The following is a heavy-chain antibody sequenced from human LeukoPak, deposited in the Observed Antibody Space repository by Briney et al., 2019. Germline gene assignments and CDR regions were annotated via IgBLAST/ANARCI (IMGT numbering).Heavy chain of an antibody. V-gene: IGHV3-7*01. CDR3: AGVGEWELPYFDY. Sequence: GGSLRLSCAASGFTFSSYWMSWVRQAPGKGLEWVANIKQDGSEKYYVDSVKGRFTISRDNAKNSLYLQMNSLRAEDTAVYYCAGVGEWELPYFDYWGQGTLVTVSS. CDR1: GFTFSSYW. D-gene: IGHD1-26*01. J-gene: IGHJ4*02. CDR2: IKQDGSEK.